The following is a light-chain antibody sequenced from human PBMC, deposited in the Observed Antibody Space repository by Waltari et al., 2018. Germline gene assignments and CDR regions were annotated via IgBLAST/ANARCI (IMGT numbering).Light chain of an antibody. CDR3: QHSDGFPWA. V-gene: IGKV1-12*01. CDR1: RNIAIW. J-gene: IGKJ1*01. CDR2: TAS. Sequence: IQLTQSPSSLSASVGDSVTITCRARRNIAIWLAWYQQKPGKAPKLLISTASSLHSGVPFRFSGSGSGTDFTLTISNLQPEDFATYYCQHSDGFPWAFGQGTRVELK.